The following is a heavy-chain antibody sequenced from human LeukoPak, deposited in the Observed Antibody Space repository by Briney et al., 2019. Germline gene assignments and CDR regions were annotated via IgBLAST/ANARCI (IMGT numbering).Heavy chain of an antibody. Sequence: GGSLRLSCVASGFRFTSYWMHWVRQAPGKGLVWVSRINTDGSITSYADSVQGRFTISRDTAKNTLYLQMNSLRVEDTAIYYCARVAGGTTFDYWGQGARVTVSS. D-gene: IGHD6-13*01. CDR3: ARVAGGTTFDY. V-gene: IGHV3-74*01. CDR2: INTDGSIT. J-gene: IGHJ4*02. CDR1: GFRFTSYW.